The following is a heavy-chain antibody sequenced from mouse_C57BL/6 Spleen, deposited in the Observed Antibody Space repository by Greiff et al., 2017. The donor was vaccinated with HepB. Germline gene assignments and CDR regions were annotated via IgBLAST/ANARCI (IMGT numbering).Heavy chain of an antibody. D-gene: IGHD2-4*01. Sequence: VQLKESGAELVRPGASVKLSCTASGFNIKDDYMHWVKQRPEQGLEWIGWIDPENGDTEYASKFQGKATITADTSSNTAYLQLSSLTSEDTAVYYCTPYIYYDYDGFDVWGTGTTVTVSS. CDR2: IDPENGDT. J-gene: IGHJ1*03. V-gene: IGHV14-4*01. CDR1: GFNIKDDY. CDR3: TPYIYYDYDGFDV.